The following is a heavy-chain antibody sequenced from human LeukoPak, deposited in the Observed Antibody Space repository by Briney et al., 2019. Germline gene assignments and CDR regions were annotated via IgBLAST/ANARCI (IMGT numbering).Heavy chain of an antibody. CDR1: GFRFSDYY. CDR2: IRNKLNSYTT. V-gene: IGHV3-72*01. CDR3: ARDHGGSSWYATPFDY. Sequence: PGGSLRLSCAGSGFRFSDYYMDWVRQAPGKGLQWVGRIRNKLNSYTTKYAASVQGRFTISRDDLKESLYLQMNSLKTEDTAVYYCARDHGGSSWYATPFDYWGQGTLVTVSS. D-gene: IGHD6-13*01. J-gene: IGHJ4*02.